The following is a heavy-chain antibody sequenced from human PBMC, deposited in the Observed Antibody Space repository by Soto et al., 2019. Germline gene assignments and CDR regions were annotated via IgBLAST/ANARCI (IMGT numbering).Heavy chain of an antibody. CDR1: GQCICTYY. D-gene: IGHD2-15*01. J-gene: IGHJ4*02. CDR3: ARGFGSDWYYFDS. V-gene: IGHV4-4*07. Sequence: EALSFTGTDSGQCICTYYWGWIRQTAENRLEWIGRIYSSGYTIYIPSLKSRVTMSLDTSKNRFSLGVTSVTAADTVVYYWARGFGSDWYYFDSWGQGILVTVSS. CDR2: IYSSGYT.